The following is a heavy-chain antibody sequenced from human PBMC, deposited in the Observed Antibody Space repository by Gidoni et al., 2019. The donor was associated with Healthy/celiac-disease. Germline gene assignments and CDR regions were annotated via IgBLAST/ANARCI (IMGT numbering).Heavy chain of an antibody. CDR3: ARVLVAARPHYYYGMDV. Sequence: FTISRDNSKNTLYLQMNSLRAEDTAVYYCARVLVAARPHYYYGMDVWGQGTTVTVSS. D-gene: IGHD6-6*01. V-gene: IGHV3-30*07. J-gene: IGHJ6*02.